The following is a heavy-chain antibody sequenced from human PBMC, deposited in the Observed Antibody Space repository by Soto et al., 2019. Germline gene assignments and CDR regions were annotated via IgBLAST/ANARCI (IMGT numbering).Heavy chain of an antibody. Sequence: SETLSLTCTVSGGSISSGGYYRSWIRQHPGKGLEWIGYIYYSGSTYYNPSLKSRVTISVDTSKNQFSLKLSSVTAADTAVYYCARVTDYYDSSGLGILDYWGQGTLVTVSS. J-gene: IGHJ4*02. V-gene: IGHV4-31*03. D-gene: IGHD3-22*01. CDR2: IYYSGST. CDR1: GGSISSGGYY. CDR3: ARVTDYYDSSGLGILDY.